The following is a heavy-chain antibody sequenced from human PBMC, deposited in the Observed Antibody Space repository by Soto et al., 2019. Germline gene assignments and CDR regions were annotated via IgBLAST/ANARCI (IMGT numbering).Heavy chain of an antibody. Sequence: SGPTLVNPKQTLALACTFCGFSLSTSGMCVSWIRQPPGKALEWLALIDWDDDKYYSTSLKTRLTISKDTSKNQVVLTMTNMDPVDTATYYCARISELDSSSWYGFDYWGQGTLVTVSS. CDR2: IDWDDDK. J-gene: IGHJ4*02. CDR1: GFSLSTSGMC. D-gene: IGHD6-13*01. V-gene: IGHV2-70*01. CDR3: ARISELDSSSWYGFDY.